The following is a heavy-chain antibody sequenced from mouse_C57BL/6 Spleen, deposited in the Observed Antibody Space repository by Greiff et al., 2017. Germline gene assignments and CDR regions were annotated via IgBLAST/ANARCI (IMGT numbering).Heavy chain of an antibody. CDR3: AREGIYYGNYVDY. J-gene: IGHJ2*01. CDR1: GYAFTNYL. V-gene: IGHV1-54*01. D-gene: IGHD2-1*01. CDR2: INPGSGGT. Sequence: LQESGAELVRPGTSVKVSCKASGYAFTNYLIEWVKQRPGQGLEWIGVINPGSGGTNYTEKFQGKATLTADKSYSTAYMQLSSLSSENSAVYVGAREGIYYGNYVDYWGQGTTLTVSS.